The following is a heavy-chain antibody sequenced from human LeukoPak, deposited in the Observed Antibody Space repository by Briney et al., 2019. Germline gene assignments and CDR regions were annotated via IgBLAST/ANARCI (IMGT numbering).Heavy chain of an antibody. Sequence: GASVTVSFKASGGTFISYAISWVRQAPGQGGEWMGGIIPIFGTANYAQKFQGRVTITADKSTSTAYMELSSLRSEDTAVYYCASATYYYGFRRDNNWFDHWGQGTLVTVSS. J-gene: IGHJ5*02. CDR2: IIPIFGTA. D-gene: IGHD3-10*01. V-gene: IGHV1-69*06. CDR1: GGTFISYA. CDR3: ASATYYYGFRRDNNWFDH.